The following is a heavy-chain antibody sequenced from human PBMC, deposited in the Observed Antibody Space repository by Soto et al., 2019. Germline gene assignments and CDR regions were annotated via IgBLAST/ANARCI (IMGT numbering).Heavy chain of an antibody. V-gene: IGHV1-69*13. CDR2: IIPIFGTA. CDR3: ARDLVVNYNWFDP. CDR1: GGTFSSYA. D-gene: IGHD2-15*01. Sequence: SVKVSCKASGGTFSSYAISWVRQAPGQGLEWMGGIIPIFGTANYAQKFQGRVTITADESTSTAYMELSSLRSEDTAVYYCARDLVVNYNWFDPWGQGTLVTVSS. J-gene: IGHJ5*02.